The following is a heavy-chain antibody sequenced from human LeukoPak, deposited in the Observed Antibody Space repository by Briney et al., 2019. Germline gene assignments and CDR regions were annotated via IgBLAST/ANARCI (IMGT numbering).Heavy chain of an antibody. CDR2: IYYSGST. V-gene: IGHV4-59*12. J-gene: IGHJ4*02. CDR3: ARGRGSSSSGSFDY. Sequence: SETLSLTCTVSGSSISSYCWSWIRQPPGKGLEWIGYIYYSGSTNYNPSLQCRVTISADTSKNQSSLNLSSATAAPTAVYYCARGRGSSSSGSFDYWGQRTLVTVSS. D-gene: IGHD6-6*01. CDR1: GSSISSYC.